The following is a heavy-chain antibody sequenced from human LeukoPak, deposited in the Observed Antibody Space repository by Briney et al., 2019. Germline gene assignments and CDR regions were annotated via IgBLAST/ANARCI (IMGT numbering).Heavy chain of an antibody. CDR1: GYTFTGYY. J-gene: IGHJ5*02. V-gene: IGHV1-2*02. CDR3: ARDRRSCSSTSCLRSWGFDP. Sequence: ASVKVSCKASGYTFTGYYMHWVRQAPGQGLEWMGWINPSSGGTNYAQKFQGRVTMTRDTSISTAYMELSRLRSDDTAVYYCARDRRSCSSTSCLRSWGFDPWGQGTLVTVSS. CDR2: INPSSGGT. D-gene: IGHD2-2*01.